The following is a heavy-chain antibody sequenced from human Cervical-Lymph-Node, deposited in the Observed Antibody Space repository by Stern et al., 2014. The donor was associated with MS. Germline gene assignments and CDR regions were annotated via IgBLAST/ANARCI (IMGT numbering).Heavy chain of an antibody. J-gene: IGHJ4*02. V-gene: IGHV3-30-3*01. Sequence: VQLVESGGGVVQPGRSLRLSCAASGFILSTYAMHWVRQAPGKGLDWVAFVSHEGSKTFYADSVKGRFTISRDNANNTLYLQMNSLRPEDTAVYYCGRDTCRGGGCYFRYWGQGILITVSS. CDR2: VSHEGSKT. D-gene: IGHD2-15*01. CDR1: GFILSTYA. CDR3: GRDTCRGGGCYFRY.